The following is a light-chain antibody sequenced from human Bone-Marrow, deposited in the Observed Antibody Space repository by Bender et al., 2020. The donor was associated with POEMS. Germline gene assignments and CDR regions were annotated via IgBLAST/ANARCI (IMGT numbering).Light chain of an antibody. CDR2: EVT. CDR3: SSHTDSNSLV. Sequence: QSALTQPASVSGSPGQSITISCTATSGDVGGYNYVSWYQQLPGKSPKLVIYEVTKRPSGVPARFSGSKSGNIASLTVSGLQADDEADYYCSSHTDSNSLVFGGGTKLTVL. J-gene: IGLJ3*02. V-gene: IGLV2-8*01. CDR1: SGDVGGYNY.